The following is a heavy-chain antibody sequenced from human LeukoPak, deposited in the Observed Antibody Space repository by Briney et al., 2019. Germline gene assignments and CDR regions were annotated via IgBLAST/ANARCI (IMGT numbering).Heavy chain of an antibody. J-gene: IGHJ4*02. D-gene: IGHD3-22*01. V-gene: IGHV3-30*02. Sequence: GGSLRLSCAASGFTFSSYGMYWVRQAPGKGLEWVAFIRYDGSNKYYADSVKGRFTVSRDNSKNTLYLQMNSLRAEDTAIYYCAREMSNYYDSSVYFDYWGQGTLVTVSS. CDR3: AREMSNYYDSSVYFDY. CDR1: GFTFSSYG. CDR2: IRYDGSNK.